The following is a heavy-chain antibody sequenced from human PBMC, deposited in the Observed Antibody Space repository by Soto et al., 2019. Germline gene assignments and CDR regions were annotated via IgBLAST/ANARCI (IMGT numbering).Heavy chain of an antibody. CDR2: INWNGGST. V-gene: IGHV3-20*04. D-gene: IGHD2-2*01. CDR3: ATPAGPYYYFYGMDV. J-gene: IGHJ6*02. Sequence: GGSLRLSCAASGFTFDDYGMSWVRQAPGKGLEWVSGINWNGGSTGYADSVKGRFTISRDNAKNSLYLQLNSLRAEDTALYYCATPAGPYYYFYGMDVLGQGTTVTVSS. CDR1: GFTFDDYG.